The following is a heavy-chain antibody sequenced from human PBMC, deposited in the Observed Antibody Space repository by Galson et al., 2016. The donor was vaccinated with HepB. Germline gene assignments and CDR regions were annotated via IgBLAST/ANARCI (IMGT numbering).Heavy chain of an antibody. CDR3: GKHGGFDY. D-gene: IGHD3-16*01. CDR2: ITGSGGTT. Sequence: SLRLSCAASGFSFSTSGMSWVRQTPGRGLEWVSCITGSGGTTHYADSVEGRFTISRDNSKNTLYLYMNSLRVGDTAVYYCGKHGGFDYWGQGALVTVSS. J-gene: IGHJ4*02. CDR1: GFSFSTSG. V-gene: IGHV3-23*01.